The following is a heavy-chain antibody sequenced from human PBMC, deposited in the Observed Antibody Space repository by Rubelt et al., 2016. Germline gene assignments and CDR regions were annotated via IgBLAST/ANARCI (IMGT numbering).Heavy chain of an antibody. CDR1: GFTVSASY. J-gene: IGHJ4*02. CDR3: VSSSLDY. D-gene: IGHD6-13*01. Sequence: EARGGLVQPGGSVRLSCAASGFTVSASYMNWVRQAPGKGLEWVSRINSDGSITSYADSVKGRFTISRDNAKNTLYLQMNSLRAEDTAVYYCVSSSLDYWGQGTLVTVSS. V-gene: IGHV3-74*02. CDR2: INSDGSIT.